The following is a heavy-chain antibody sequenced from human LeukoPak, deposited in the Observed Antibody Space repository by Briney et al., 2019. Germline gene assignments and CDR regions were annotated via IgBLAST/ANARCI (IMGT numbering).Heavy chain of an antibody. CDR2: IKQDGSEK. CDR1: GFTFSSYA. D-gene: IGHD3-10*01. J-gene: IGHJ4*02. Sequence: GGSLRLSCAASGFTFSSYAMSWVRQAPGKGLEWVANIKQDGSEKYYVDSVKGRFTISRDNAKNSLYLQMNSLRAEDTAVYYCARMVRESDYWGQGTLVTVSS. CDR3: ARMVRESDY. V-gene: IGHV3-7*01.